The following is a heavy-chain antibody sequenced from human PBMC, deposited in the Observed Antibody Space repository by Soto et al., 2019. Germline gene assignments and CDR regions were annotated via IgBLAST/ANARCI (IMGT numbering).Heavy chain of an antibody. CDR2: IIPIFGTA. CDR3: ARDTTTIRFYNTSRYLRWFGS. D-gene: IGHD3-22*01. J-gene: IGHJ5*01. CDR1: GGTFSSYA. V-gene: IGHV1-69*13. Sequence: ASVKVSCKAAGGTFSSYAISWVRQAPGQGLEWMGGIIPIFGTANYAQKFQGRVTITADESTSTAYMELSSLGSEDTAGYYCARDTTTIRFYNTSRYLRWFGSWGQGTLVTGS.